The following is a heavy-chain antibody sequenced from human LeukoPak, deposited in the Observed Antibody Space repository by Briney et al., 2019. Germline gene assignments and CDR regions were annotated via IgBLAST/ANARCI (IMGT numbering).Heavy chain of an antibody. CDR3: ARVVAAIALRAYHYVDV. D-gene: IGHD6-19*01. CDR2: IYRGEVT. CDR1: SFSITDKS. J-gene: IGHJ6*03. V-gene: IGHV3-53*01. Sequence: PGGSLRLSCSASSFSITDKSMTWVRQAPGKGLECVAIIYRGEVTAYADSVRGRFTIPRDSGTNTLFLQMDNLRVDDTAVYYSARVVAAIALRAYHYVDVWGKGTTLSVS.